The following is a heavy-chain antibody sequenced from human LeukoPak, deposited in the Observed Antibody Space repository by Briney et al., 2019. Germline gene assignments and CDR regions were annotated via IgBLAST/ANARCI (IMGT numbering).Heavy chain of an antibody. CDR1: GGSISSSIYY. V-gene: IGHV4-39*01. CDR2: IYYSGSS. CDR3: ARLDDGYLLDY. D-gene: IGHD5-24*01. J-gene: IGHJ4*02. Sequence: SETLSLTCTVSGGSISSSIYYWGWIRQPPGKGLEWIGSIYYSGSSYYNPSLKSRVTISVDTSKNQFSLRLSSVTAADTAVYYCARLDDGYLLDYWGQGTLVTVSS.